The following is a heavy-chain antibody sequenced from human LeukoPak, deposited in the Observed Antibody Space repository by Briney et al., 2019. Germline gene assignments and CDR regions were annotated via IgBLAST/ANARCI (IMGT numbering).Heavy chain of an antibody. J-gene: IGHJ4*02. CDR3: ARGDLRGDY. V-gene: IGHV4-34*01. Sequence: SETQSRTCAVYGGSFSDYYWSWIRQPPGKGLEWIGEINHSGSTNYSPSLKSRVTISVDTSKNQFSLKLTSVTAADTAVYYCARGDLRGDYWGQGVLVTVSS. CDR1: GGSFSDYY. D-gene: IGHD3-10*01. CDR2: INHSGST.